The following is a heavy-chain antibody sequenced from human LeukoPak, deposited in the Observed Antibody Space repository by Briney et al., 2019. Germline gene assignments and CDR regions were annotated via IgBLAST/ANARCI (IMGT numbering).Heavy chain of an antibody. V-gene: IGHV3-23*01. J-gene: IGHJ5*02. CDR1: GFTFSSYA. CDR3: ARDYYDSSGYYYSPP. CDR2: ISGSGGST. D-gene: IGHD3-22*01. Sequence: GGSLRLSCAASGFTFSSYAMSWVRQAPGKGLEWVSAISGSGGSTYYADSVKGRFTISRDNSKNTLYLQMNSLRAEDTAVYYCARDYYDSSGYYYSPPWGQGTLVTVSS.